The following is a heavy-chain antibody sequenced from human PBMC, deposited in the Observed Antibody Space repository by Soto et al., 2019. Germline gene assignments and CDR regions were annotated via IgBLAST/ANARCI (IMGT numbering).Heavy chain of an antibody. CDR1: GFTFTSSA. J-gene: IGHJ3*02. CDR2: IVVGSGNT. Sequence: SVKVSCKASGFTFTSSAMQWVRQARGQRLEWIGWIVVGSGNTNYAQKFQERVTITRDMSTSTAYMELSSLRSEDTAVYYCAAEILQGITGTTGAFDIWGQGTMVTVS. D-gene: IGHD1-7*01. V-gene: IGHV1-58*02. CDR3: AAEILQGITGTTGAFDI.